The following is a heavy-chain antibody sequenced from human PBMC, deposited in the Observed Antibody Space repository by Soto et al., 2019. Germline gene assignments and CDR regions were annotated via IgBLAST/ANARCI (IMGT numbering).Heavy chain of an antibody. D-gene: IGHD3-22*01. V-gene: IGHV1-69*13. CDR2: IIPIFGTA. CDR3: ARANYYDSSGYYPPPPYGMDV. J-gene: IGHJ6*02. CDR1: GGTFSSYA. Sequence: ASVTVSCTAPGGTFSSYAISWVRQAPGQGLQSIGGIIPIFGTANYAQKFQGRVTITADESTSTAYMELGSLRSEDTAVYYCARANYYDSSGYYPPPPYGMDVWGQGTTVTVSS.